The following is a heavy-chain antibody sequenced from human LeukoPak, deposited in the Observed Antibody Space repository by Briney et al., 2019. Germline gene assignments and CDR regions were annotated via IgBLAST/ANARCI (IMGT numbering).Heavy chain of an antibody. D-gene: IGHD5-12*01. V-gene: IGHV4-34*01. Sequence: SETLSLTCAVYGGSFSGYYWSWIRQPPGKGLEWIGEINHSGSTNYNPSLKSRVTISVDTSKNQFSLKLSSVTATDTAVYYCARVGPRYYDYADAFDIWGQGTMVTVSS. J-gene: IGHJ3*02. CDR2: INHSGST. CDR3: ARVGPRYYDYADAFDI. CDR1: GGSFSGYY.